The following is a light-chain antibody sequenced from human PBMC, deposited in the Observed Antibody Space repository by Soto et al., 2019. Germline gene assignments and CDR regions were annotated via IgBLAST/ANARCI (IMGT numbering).Light chain of an antibody. J-gene: IGLJ1*01. CDR1: SGDIGSYNR. CDR2: EVS. CDR3: SSYAGSNNLYV. Sequence: QSALTQPASVSGSPGQSITISCTGTSGDIGSYNRVSWYQQHPGKAPKLMIYEVSKRPSGVPDRFSGSKSGNTASLSVSGLQAEDEADYYCSSYAGSNNLYVFGTGTKLTVL. V-gene: IGLV2-8*01.